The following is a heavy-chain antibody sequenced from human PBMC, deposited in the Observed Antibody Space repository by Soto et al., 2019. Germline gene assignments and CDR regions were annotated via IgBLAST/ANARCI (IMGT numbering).Heavy chain of an antibody. D-gene: IGHD7-27*01. CDR2: ISGDGTNQ. J-gene: IGHJ5*02. Sequence: QEQLVESGGGVVQPGRSLRLSCRVSGFTFINYAMHWVRQAPGKGLEWVALISGDGTNQYYADSVKGRFTISRDNSRNTLYLQMNSLRADDTAVYYCARHLSHSRTGWLDPWGQGTLVTVSS. CDR1: GFTFINYA. CDR3: ARHLSHSRTGWLDP. V-gene: IGHV3-30-3*01.